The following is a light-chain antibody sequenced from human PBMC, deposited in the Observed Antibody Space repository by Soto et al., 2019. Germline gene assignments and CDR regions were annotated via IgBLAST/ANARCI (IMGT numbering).Light chain of an antibody. Sequence: QSVLTQPPSVSAAPGQEVTISCSGSSYNIENNYVSWYQHLQGAAPKLLIYDNNNRPSGIPARFSGSESSTSATLGITGFQTGDAADYYCATRESSRGVLVFGGGTKLTVL. J-gene: IGLJ3*02. V-gene: IGLV1-51*01. CDR1: SYNIENNY. CDR2: DNN. CDR3: ATRESSRGVLV.